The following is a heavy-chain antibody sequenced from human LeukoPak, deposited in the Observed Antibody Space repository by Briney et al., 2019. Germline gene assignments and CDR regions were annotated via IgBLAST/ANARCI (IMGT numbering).Heavy chain of an antibody. J-gene: IGHJ4*02. CDR1: GFTFSSYA. V-gene: IGHV3-23*01. D-gene: IGHD2-15*01. Sequence: PGRSLRLSCAASGFTFSSYAMNWVRQAPGKGLEWVSAITNTGGSTYYSDSVKGRFTISRDNSKNTLYLQMNSLRAEDTSVYYCARDRGYCSGGSCYSEIPDYWGQGTLVTVSS. CDR2: ITNTGGST. CDR3: ARDRGYCSGGSCYSEIPDY.